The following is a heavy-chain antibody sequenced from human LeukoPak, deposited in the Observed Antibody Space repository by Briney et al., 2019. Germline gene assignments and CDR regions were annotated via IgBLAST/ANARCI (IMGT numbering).Heavy chain of an antibody. D-gene: IGHD3-10*01. CDR3: ARDLAGGSGSGAFDI. CDR2: IKQDGSEK. CDR1: GLTFSDYW. Sequence: GGSLRLSCAASGLTFSDYWMTWVRQAPGKGLEWVANIKQDGSEKYYADSVKGRFTISRDNAKNSLYLQMNSLRAEDTALYHCARDLAGGSGSGAFDIWGQGTMVTVSS. J-gene: IGHJ3*02. V-gene: IGHV3-7*03.